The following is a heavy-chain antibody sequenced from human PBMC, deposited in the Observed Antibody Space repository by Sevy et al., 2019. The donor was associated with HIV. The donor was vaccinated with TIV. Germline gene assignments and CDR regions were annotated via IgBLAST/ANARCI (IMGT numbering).Heavy chain of an antibody. CDR2: ISDSGSYT. Sequence: GGSLRLSCTASGITLNTYAMKWVRQAPGKGLEWVSGISDSGSYTYYADSVKGRFTISRDNTKNTVSLQMNSLRAEDTAVYYCAKDRYSSGGNSPLDYWGRGTLVTVSS. CDR3: AKDRYSSGGNSPLDY. D-gene: IGHD2-15*01. J-gene: IGHJ4*02. CDR1: GITLNTYA. V-gene: IGHV3-23*01.